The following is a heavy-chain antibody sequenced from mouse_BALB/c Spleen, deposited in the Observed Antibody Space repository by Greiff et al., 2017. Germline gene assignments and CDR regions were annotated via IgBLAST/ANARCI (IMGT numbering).Heavy chain of an antibody. CDR3: ARDQDDGYWLLAY. J-gene: IGHJ3*01. D-gene: IGHD2-3*01. CDR2: IWGDGST. V-gene: IGHV2-6-7*01. Sequence: VQRVESGPGLVAPSQSLSITCTVSGFSLTGYGVNWVRQPPGKGLEWLGMIWGDGSTDYNSALKSRLSISKDNSKSQVFLKMNSLQTDDTARYYCARDQDDGYWLLAYWGQGTLVTVSA. CDR1: GFSLTGYG.